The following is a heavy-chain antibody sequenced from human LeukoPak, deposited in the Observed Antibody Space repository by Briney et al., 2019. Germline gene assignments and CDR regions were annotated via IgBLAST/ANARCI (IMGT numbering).Heavy chain of an antibody. Sequence: SETLSLTCTVSGGSISSSSYYWGWIRQPPGKGLEWIGRIYYSGSTYYNPSLKSRVTISVDTSKNQFSLKLSSVTAADTAVYYCAKQGHIVVVPAAVNDAFDIWGQGTMVTVSS. CDR1: GGSISSSSYY. CDR2: IYYSGST. D-gene: IGHD2-2*01. V-gene: IGHV4-39*07. J-gene: IGHJ3*02. CDR3: AKQGHIVVVPAAVNDAFDI.